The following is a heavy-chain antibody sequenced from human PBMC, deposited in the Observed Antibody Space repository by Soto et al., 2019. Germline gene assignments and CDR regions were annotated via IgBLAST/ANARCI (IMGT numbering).Heavy chain of an antibody. D-gene: IGHD5-12*01. CDR1: GGSMSYGGFS. CDR3: ARGAGYDPFDY. J-gene: IGHJ4*02. CDR2: ISRLDNP. Sequence: QLQLQESGSGVVRTSETLSLTCTVSGGSMSYGGFSWSWIRQSPGKGLEWIGYISRLDNPYFHPSFKSRVTMSIDKSRNQFSLNLSSLTAADRAGYYCARGAGYDPFDYWGQGVLVTVSS. V-gene: IGHV4-30-2*06.